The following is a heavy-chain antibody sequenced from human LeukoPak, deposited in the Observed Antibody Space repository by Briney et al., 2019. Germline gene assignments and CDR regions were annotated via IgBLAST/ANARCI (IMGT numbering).Heavy chain of an antibody. D-gene: IGHD3-10*01. CDR3: AKRVPSRGSDV. V-gene: IGHV3-23*01. J-gene: IGHJ3*01. CDR1: GFTFSSYA. CDR2: IGGSGGRT. Sequence: QAGGSLRLSCAASGFTFSSYAMSWVRQAPGKGLEWVSGIGGSGGRTNYADSVKGRFTISRDNSKNTLYLQMNSLRAEDTAVYYCAKRVPSRGSDVWGQGTMVTVSS.